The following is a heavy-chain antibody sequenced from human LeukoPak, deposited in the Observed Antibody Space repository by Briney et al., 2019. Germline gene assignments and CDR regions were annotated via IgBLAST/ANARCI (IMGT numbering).Heavy chain of an antibody. V-gene: IGHV3-49*04. D-gene: IGHD6-13*01. J-gene: IGHJ4*02. CDR3: TTGSATGTGSGY. CDR1: GFTSGDYF. CDR2: IRSKPYGGTT. Sequence: GGSLRLSCTASGFTSGDYFMSWVRQAPGKGLEWVGFIRSKPYGGTTEYAASVKGRFIISRDDSKTIAYLQMNSLKSEDTAVYYCTTGSATGTGSGYWGQGTPVTVSS.